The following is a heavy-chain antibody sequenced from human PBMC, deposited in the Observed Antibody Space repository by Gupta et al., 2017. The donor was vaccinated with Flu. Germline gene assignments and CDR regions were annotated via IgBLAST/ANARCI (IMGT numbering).Heavy chain of an antibody. CDR2: ISGSGSST. D-gene: IGHD2-2*01. Sequence: EWVSAISGSGSSTDYADSAKGRFTISRDNSKNTLYLQMNSLRAEDTDVYYCAKGGGYCSSTSCLGRGYYFDYWGQGTLVTVSS. V-gene: IGHV3-23*01. J-gene: IGHJ4*02. CDR3: AKGGGYCSSTSCLGRGYYFDY.